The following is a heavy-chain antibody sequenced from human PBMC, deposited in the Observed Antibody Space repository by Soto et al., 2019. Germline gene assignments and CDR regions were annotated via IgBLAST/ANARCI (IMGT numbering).Heavy chain of an antibody. Sequence: QVQLEESGGGVVQPGRSLRLSCAASGFTFSSYAMYWVRQAPGKGLEWVAVISYDGNNKYYADSVKGRFTISRDNSKNTLYLQMKSLRAEDTALYYCARDRATLTCYFYGMDVWGQGTTVTVS. V-gene: IGHV3-30-3*01. CDR3: ARDRATLTCYFYGMDV. CDR1: GFTFSSYA. J-gene: IGHJ6*02. D-gene: IGHD4-4*01. CDR2: ISYDGNNK.